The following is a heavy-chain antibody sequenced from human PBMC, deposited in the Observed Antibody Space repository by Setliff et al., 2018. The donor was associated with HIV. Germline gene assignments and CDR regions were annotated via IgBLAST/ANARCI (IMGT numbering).Heavy chain of an antibody. CDR2: SYTSWST. J-gene: IGHJ2*01. CDR3: ARAGGGGRWLHLSYWYFDL. D-gene: IGHD3-16*01. Sequence: SETLSLTCTVSGGSISNYYWSWILQPAGKGLEWIGRSYTSWSTNNNPSLKRRVTMSVDTSKNQFHLKLSSVTAADTTVYYCARAGGGGRWLHLSYWYFDLWGRGTLVTVSS. V-gene: IGHV4-4*07. CDR1: GGSISNYY.